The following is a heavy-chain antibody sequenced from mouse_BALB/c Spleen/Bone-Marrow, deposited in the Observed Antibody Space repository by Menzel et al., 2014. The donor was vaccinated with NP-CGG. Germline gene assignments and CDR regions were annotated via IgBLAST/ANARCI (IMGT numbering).Heavy chain of an antibody. CDR1: GFNIKDTY. D-gene: IGHD4-1*01. J-gene: IGHJ4*01. CDR3: ARWEYYAMDY. CDR2: IDPANDNT. Sequence: EVMLVESGAELVKPGASVKLSCTASGFNIKDTYMHWVKQRPEQGPEWIGRIDPANDNTKYDPKFQGKANITADTSSNTAYLQLSSLASEDTAVYYCARWEYYAMDYWGQGTSVTVSS. V-gene: IGHV14-3*02.